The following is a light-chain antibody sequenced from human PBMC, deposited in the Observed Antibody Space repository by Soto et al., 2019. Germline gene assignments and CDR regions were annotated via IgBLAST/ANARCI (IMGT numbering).Light chain of an antibody. V-gene: IGLV2-23*02. CDR1: TSDVGSYDL. CDR2: EVN. Sequence: QSVLTQPASVSGSPGQSITISCTGTTSDVGSYDLVSWYQQHPGKAPKLIIYEVNQRPSGVSLRFSGSKSGNTASLTISGLQADDEADYHCCSYASGGTYVVFGGGTKLTVL. CDR3: CSYASGGTYVV. J-gene: IGLJ2*01.